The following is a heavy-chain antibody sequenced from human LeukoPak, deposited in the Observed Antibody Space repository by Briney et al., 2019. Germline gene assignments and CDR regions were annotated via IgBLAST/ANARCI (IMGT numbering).Heavy chain of an antibody. CDR2: IKQDGSEK. CDR1: GFPFNTFW. V-gene: IGHV3-7*01. J-gene: IGHJ4*02. Sequence: PGGSLRLSCAASGFPFNTFWMSWVRQAPGKGLEWVANIKQDGSEKYYMDSVKGRFTVSRDNAKNSLYLQMNSLRAEDTAVYYCASLGEFDYWGQGTLVTVSS. CDR3: ASLGEFDY. D-gene: IGHD3-10*01.